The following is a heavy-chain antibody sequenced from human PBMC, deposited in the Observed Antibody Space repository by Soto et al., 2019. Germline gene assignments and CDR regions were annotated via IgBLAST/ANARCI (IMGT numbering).Heavy chain of an antibody. J-gene: IGHJ1*01. CDR3: AREENCSDGICYSEYFQR. CDR1: GYIFTAYS. V-gene: IGHV1-46*01. Sequence: QVQLVQSGAEVKKPGASVKVSCKASGYIFTAYSMHWVRQAPGQGLEWMGVVNPCGGSTNYAQKFQGRITMTRDTSTSTVYMDLSSLTSEDTAVYYCAREENCSDGICYSEYFQRWGQGTLVTVSS. CDR2: VNPCGGST. D-gene: IGHD2-15*01.